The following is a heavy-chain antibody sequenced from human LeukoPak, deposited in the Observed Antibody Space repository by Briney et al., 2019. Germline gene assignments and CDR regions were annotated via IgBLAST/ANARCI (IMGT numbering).Heavy chain of an antibody. Sequence: GGSLRLSCAASGFTFSDYYMSWIRQAPGKGLEWVSYISSSGSTIYYADSVKGRFTISRDNAKNSLYLQMNSLRAEDTAVYYCARHSSGYHDNWFDPWGQGTLVTVSS. CDR3: ARHSSGYHDNWFDP. D-gene: IGHD3-22*01. CDR2: ISSSGSTI. J-gene: IGHJ5*02. CDR1: GFTFSDYY. V-gene: IGHV3-11*01.